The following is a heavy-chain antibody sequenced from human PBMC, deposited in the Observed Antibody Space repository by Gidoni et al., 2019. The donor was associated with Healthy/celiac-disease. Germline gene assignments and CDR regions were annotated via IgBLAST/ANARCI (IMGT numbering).Heavy chain of an antibody. J-gene: IGHJ6*02. V-gene: IGHV2-5*02. CDR2: IYWDDDK. Sequence: QITLKESGPTLVNPTQTLTLTCTFSGFSLSTSGVGVGWIRQPPGKALEWLALIYWDDDKRYSPSLKSRLTITKDTSKTQVVLTMTNMDPVDTATYYCEHCHSAAAYVYYYYGMDVWGQGTTVTVSS. CDR3: EHCHSAAAYVYYYYGMDV. D-gene: IGHD2-2*01. CDR1: GFSLSTSGVG.